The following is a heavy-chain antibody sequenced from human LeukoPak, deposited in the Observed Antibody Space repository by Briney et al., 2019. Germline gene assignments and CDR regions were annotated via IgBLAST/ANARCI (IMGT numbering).Heavy chain of an antibody. Sequence: SETLSLTCTVSGGSISNYHWSWIRQPPGKGLEWIGYIYYSGSTNYNPSLKSRVTISLDTSKNHFSLKLSSVTAADTAVYYCARHSYGDNGNAFDIWGQGTMVTVSS. CDR2: IYYSGST. J-gene: IGHJ3*02. CDR1: GGSISNYH. D-gene: IGHD4-17*01. CDR3: ARHSYGDNGNAFDI. V-gene: IGHV4-59*08.